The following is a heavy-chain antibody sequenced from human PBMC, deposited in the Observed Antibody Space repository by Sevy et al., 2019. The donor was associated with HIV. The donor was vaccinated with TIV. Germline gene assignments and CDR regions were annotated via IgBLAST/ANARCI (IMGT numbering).Heavy chain of an antibody. J-gene: IGHJ3*02. V-gene: IGHV3-30*18. D-gene: IGHD3-22*01. CDR1: GFALSNYYA. CDR2: ISSDGSNK. CDR3: AKDQYYDSSGYLRFDAFDI. Sequence: GESLKISCAASGFALSNYYAMHWVRQAPGKGLEWVAVISSDGSNKHYADSVKGRFTISRDNSKNTLYLQMSSLTAEDTAVYYCAKDQYYDSSGYLRFDAFDIWGQGTLVTVSS.